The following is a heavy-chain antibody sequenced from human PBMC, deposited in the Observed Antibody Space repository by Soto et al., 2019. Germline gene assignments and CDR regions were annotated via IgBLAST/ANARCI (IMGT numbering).Heavy chain of an antibody. J-gene: IGHJ4*02. V-gene: IGHV5-51*01. CDR3: ARRRDGYNYYFDY. CDR1: GYSFTTYW. Sequence: GESLKISXKTSGYSFTTYWIGWVRQMPGKGLEWMGVVYPGDSDTRYSPSFQGQVTISADKSISTAYLQWSSLKASDTAMYSCARRRDGYNYYFDYWAQGTLVTVSS. CDR2: VYPGDSDT. D-gene: IGHD5-12*01.